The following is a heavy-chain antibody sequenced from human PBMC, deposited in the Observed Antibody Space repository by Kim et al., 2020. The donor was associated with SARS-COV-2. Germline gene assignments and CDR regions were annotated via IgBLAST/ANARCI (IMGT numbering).Heavy chain of an antibody. J-gene: IGHJ5*02. V-gene: IGHV4-59*08. Sequence: TSRKSRVTIYVDTSKNQFALKLSSVTAAETAVYYCARHAIGESLNWFDPWGQGTLVTVSS. D-gene: IGHD3-10*01. CDR3: ARHAIGESLNWFDP.